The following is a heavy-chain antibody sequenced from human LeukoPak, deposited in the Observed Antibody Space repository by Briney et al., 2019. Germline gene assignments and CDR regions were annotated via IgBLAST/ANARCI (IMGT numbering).Heavy chain of an antibody. Sequence: GGSLRLSCAASGFTVSNNYMSWVRQAPGKGLEWVSVLYSGGSTYYADSVKGRFAISRDNSKNTLYLQMNSLRAEDTAVYYCASLGDYGSFDYWGQGTLVTVSS. J-gene: IGHJ4*02. CDR2: LYSGGST. V-gene: IGHV3-66*02. D-gene: IGHD4-17*01. CDR1: GFTVSNNY. CDR3: ASLGDYGSFDY.